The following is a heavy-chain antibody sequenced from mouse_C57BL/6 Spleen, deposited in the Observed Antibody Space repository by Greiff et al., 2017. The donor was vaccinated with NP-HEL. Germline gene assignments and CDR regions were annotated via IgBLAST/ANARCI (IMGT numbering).Heavy chain of an antibody. V-gene: IGHV1-82*01. CDR2: IYPGDGDT. J-gene: IGHJ3*01. CDR3: ARSGQLRHGFAY. D-gene: IGHD3-2*02. Sequence: QVQLQQSGPELVKPGASVKISCKASGYAFSSSWMNWVKQRPGKGLEWIGRIYPGDGDTNYNGKFKGKATLTADKSSSTAYMQLSSLTSEDSAVYFCARSGQLRHGFAYWGQGTLVTVSA. CDR1: GYAFSSSW.